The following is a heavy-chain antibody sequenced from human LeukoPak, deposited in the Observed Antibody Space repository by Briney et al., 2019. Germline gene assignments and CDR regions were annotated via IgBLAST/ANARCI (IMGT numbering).Heavy chain of an antibody. Sequence: GGSLRLSCVVSGFTFTDYYMTWVRQAPGKGLEWLSYISGNSADINYLDSVRGRFTISRDNAKNSLYLQMNSLRVEDTAVYYCTRDPRRLDYLGQGTLVTVSS. CDR1: GFTFTDYY. CDR3: TRDPRRLDY. V-gene: IGHV3-11*05. J-gene: IGHJ4*02. CDR2: ISGNSADI.